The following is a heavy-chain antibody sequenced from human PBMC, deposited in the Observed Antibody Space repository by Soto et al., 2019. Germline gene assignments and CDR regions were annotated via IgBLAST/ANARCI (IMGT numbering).Heavy chain of an antibody. D-gene: IGHD3-10*01. CDR3: VKDRVITMVRGVNDY. CDR2: ISSNGGST. V-gene: IGHV3-64D*06. CDR1: GFTFSSYA. J-gene: IGHJ4*02. Sequence: GGSLRLSCSASGFTFSSYAMHWVRQAPGKGLEYVSAISSNGGSTYYADSVKGRFTISRDNSKNTLYLQMSSLRAEDTAVYYCVKDRVITMVRGVNDYWGQGTRVTVSA.